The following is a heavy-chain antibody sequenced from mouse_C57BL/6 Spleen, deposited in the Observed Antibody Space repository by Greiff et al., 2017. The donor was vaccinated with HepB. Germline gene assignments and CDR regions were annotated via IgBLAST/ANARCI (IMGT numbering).Heavy chain of an antibody. D-gene: IGHD2-4*01. CDR3: ARSRDYDEGFDY. CDR2: IDPNSGGT. CDR1: GYTFTSYW. J-gene: IGHJ2*01. V-gene: IGHV1-72*01. Sequence: QVQLKQPGAELVKPGASVKLSCKASGYTFTSYWMHWVKQRPGRCLEWIGRIDPNSGGTKYNEKFKSKATLTVDKPSSTAYMQLSSLTSEDSAVYYCARSRDYDEGFDYWGQGTTLTVSS.